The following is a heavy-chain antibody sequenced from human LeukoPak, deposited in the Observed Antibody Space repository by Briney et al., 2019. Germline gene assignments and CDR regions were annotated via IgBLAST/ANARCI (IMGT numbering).Heavy chain of an antibody. V-gene: IGHV3-9*01. CDR3: AKGLRYFDWAVY. CDR1: GFTFDDYV. J-gene: IGHJ4*02. D-gene: IGHD3-9*01. CDR2: ISWNTFTV. Sequence: GRSLRLSCAASGFTFDDYVMHWVRQAPGKGLEWVSTISWNTFTVRYADSVKGRFTISRDNAKNSLYLQMNSLRTEDTALYYCAKGLRYFDWAVYWGQGTLVTVSS.